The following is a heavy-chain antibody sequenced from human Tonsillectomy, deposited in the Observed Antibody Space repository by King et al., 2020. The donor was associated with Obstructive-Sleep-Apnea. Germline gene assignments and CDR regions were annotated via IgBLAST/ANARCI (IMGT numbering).Heavy chain of an antibody. CDR1: GYTFTSYA. CDR2: INAANGNT. D-gene: IGHD1-26*01. V-gene: IGHV1-3*01. J-gene: IGHJ4*02. CDR3: ARGAMWDLLSFDY. Sequence: VQLVQSGTEVKKPGASVKVSCKASGYTFTSYAMDWVRQAPGQRLEWMGWINAANGNTKYSQKFQGRVTITRDTSASTAYMELSSLRSEDTAVYYCARGAMWDLLSFDYWGQGTLVTVSS.